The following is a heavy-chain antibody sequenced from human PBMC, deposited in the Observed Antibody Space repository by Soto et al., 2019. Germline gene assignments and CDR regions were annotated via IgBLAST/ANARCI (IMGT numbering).Heavy chain of an antibody. CDR2: INHSGST. V-gene: IGHV4-34*01. D-gene: IGHD6-6*01. CDR1: GGSFSGYY. CDR3: ARGPSLAARPSDY. Sequence: QVQLQQWGAGLLKPSETLSLTCAVYGGSFSGYYWSWIRQPPGKGLEWIGEINHSGSTNYNPSLKSRVTISVDTSKNQFSLKLSSVTAADTAVYYCARGPSLAARPSDYWGQGTLVTVSS. J-gene: IGHJ4*02.